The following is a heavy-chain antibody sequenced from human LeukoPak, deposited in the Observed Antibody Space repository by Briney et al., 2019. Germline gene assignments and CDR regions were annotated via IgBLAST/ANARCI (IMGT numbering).Heavy chain of an antibody. Sequence: GGSLRLSCAASGFTLSDYDMHWVRRGTGKGLEWVSAIGAAGDTYYQGSVKGRFTISGDEAKNFLYLQMNSLRVEDTAVYYCTRDRHGMAVWGQGTTVTVSS. CDR2: IGAAGDT. V-gene: IGHV3-13*01. CDR1: GFTLSDYD. J-gene: IGHJ6*02. CDR3: TRDRHGMAV.